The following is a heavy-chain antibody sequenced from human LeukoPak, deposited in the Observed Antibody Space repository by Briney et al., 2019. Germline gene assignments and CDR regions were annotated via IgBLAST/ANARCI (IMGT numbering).Heavy chain of an antibody. CDR3: ARPRAVAGYYFDY. Sequence: KNGESLKISCKSSGYSFTSYWIGWVRQMPGKGLEWMGIIYPGDSDTRYSPSFQGQVTISADKSISTAYLQWSSLKASDTAMYYCARPRAVAGYYFDYWGQGTLVTVSS. CDR2: IYPGDSDT. D-gene: IGHD6-19*01. J-gene: IGHJ4*02. V-gene: IGHV5-51*01. CDR1: GYSFTSYW.